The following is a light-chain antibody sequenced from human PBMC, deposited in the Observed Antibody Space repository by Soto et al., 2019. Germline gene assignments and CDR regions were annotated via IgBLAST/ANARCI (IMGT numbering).Light chain of an antibody. CDR2: GAS. V-gene: IGKV1-39*01. CDR1: QRIISY. J-gene: IGKJ5*01. Sequence: DIQMTQSPSSLSASVGDRVTITCRASQRIISYLNWYQQKPGKAPEPLIYGASTLQSGVPSRFSGSGSGTDFTLTISRLEPEDFAVYYCQQYGSSPLITFGQGTRLEIK. CDR3: QQYGSSPLIT.